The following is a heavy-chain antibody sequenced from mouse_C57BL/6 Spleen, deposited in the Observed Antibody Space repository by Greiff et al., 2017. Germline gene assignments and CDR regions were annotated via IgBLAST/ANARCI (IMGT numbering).Heavy chain of an antibody. J-gene: IGHJ4*01. V-gene: IGHV1-62-2*01. CDR2: FYPGSGSI. Sequence: QVQLQQSGAELVKPGASVKLSCKASGYTFTEYTIHWVKQRSGQGLEWIGWFYPGSGSIKYNEKFKDKATLTADKSSSTVYMALSRLTSEDSAVYFCARHEEGYSNYVNYAMDYWGQGTSVTVSS. CDR3: ARHEEGYSNYVNYAMDY. CDR1: GYTFTEYT. D-gene: IGHD2-5*01.